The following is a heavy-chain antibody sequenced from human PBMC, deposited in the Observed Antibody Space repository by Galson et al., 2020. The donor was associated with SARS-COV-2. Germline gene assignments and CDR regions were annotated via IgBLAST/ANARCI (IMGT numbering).Heavy chain of an antibody. J-gene: IGHJ3*01. D-gene: IGHD6-13*01. CDR3: ASPYLAAASFFGAFDL. V-gene: IGHV3-48*03. Sequence: GGSLRLSCAGSGFTFSDYEMNWVRHGPGKGLEWVSYISTSGTNVYYADSVKGRFTISRDNAKNSLYLQMTSLRAEDTAIYYCASPYLAAASFFGAFDLWSTRTMVTVSS. CDR1: GFTFSDYE. CDR2: ISTSGTNV.